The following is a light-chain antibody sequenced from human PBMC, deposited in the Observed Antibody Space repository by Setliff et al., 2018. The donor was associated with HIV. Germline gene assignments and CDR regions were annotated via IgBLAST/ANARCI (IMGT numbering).Light chain of an antibody. V-gene: IGKV4-1*01. Sequence: DIVMTQSPDSLAVSLSERATISCKSSQSVLYSSNNKNYLAWYQQKPGQPPKLLIYWASTRASGVPDRFSGSGSGADFTLTISRLQAEDVAVYYCQQHYSSPETFGQGTKV. CDR3: QQHYSSPET. CDR1: QSVLYSSNNKNY. J-gene: IGKJ1*01. CDR2: WAS.